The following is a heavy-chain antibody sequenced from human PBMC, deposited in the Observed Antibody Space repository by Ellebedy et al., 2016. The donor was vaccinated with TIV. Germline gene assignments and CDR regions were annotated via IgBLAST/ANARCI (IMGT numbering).Heavy chain of an antibody. CDR3: ARDRKDWLVPPPGFDP. V-gene: IGHV1-69*05. J-gene: IGHJ5*02. Sequence: SVKVSXKASGGTFSSYAISWVRQAPGQGLEWMGGIIPIFGTANYAQKLQGRVTMTTDTSTSTAYMELRSLRSDDTAVYYCARDRKDWLVPPPGFDPWGQGTLVTVSS. CDR2: IIPIFGTA. D-gene: IGHD6-19*01. CDR1: GGTFSSYA.